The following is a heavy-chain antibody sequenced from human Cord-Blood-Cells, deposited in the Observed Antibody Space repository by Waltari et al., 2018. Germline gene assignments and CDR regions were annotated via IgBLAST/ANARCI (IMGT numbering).Heavy chain of an antibody. J-gene: IGHJ4*02. V-gene: IGHV3-33*01. CDR1: GFPFSRYG. Sequence: QVQLVESGGGVAQPGRSMSHTCAASGFPFSRYGMHWVRQAPGKGREWVAVIWDDGSNKYYADSVKGRFTISRDNSKNTLYLQMNSLRAEDTAVYYCAGTGDPDYWGQGTLVTVSS. D-gene: IGHD7-27*01. CDR3: AGTGDPDY. CDR2: IWDDGSNK.